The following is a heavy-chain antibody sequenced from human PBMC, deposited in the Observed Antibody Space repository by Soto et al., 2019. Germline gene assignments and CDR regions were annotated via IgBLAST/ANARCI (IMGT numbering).Heavy chain of an antibody. J-gene: IGHJ3*02. CDR2: IKNKADGGTT. Sequence: EEYLVESRGGLVKRGESLRLSCAASLLNFNIAWLSWVRQAPGKGLEWIGRIKNKADGGTTDNAAPVKDRFTISRDDSKSTLYLQMNSLKTEDTAMYYSTSMNDRDAFDICSQGTMVTVSS. CDR1: LLNFNIAW. V-gene: IGHV3-15*01. CDR3: TSMNDRDAFDI. D-gene: IGHD1-1*01.